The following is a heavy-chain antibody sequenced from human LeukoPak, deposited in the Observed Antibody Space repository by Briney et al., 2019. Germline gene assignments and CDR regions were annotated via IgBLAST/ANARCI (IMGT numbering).Heavy chain of an antibody. CDR1: ADSFGSHY. J-gene: IGHJ3*02. V-gene: IGHV4-59*11. D-gene: IGHD4-17*01. CDR2: ISYIGST. CDR3: ARDLVTVTKGFDI. Sequence: PSETLSLTCAVSADSFGSHYWTWIRQPPGKGLEWIGYISYIGSTNYNPSLKSRVTISIDTSKNQFSLKLSSVTAADTAVYYCARDLVTVTKGFDIWGQGTMVSVSS.